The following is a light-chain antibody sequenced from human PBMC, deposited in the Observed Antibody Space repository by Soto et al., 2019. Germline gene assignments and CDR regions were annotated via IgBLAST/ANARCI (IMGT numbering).Light chain of an antibody. CDR1: QDISNY. CDR2: DAS. CDR3: QQYDNLPYT. J-gene: IGKJ2*01. V-gene: IGKV1-33*01. Sequence: DIQMTQSPSSLSASVGDRVTITCQASQDISNYLNWYQQKPGKAPKLLIYDASNLETGAPSRFSGSGSGTYFTFTISSMQPEDIAKYYGQQYDNLPYTFGQGTKLEIK.